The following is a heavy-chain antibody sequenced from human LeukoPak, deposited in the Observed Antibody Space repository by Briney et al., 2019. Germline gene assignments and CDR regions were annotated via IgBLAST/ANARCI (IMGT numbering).Heavy chain of an antibody. D-gene: IGHD5-24*01. CDR1: GFTFSSYG. Sequence: GGSLRLSCAAAGFTFSSYGMHWVRQAPGKGLEWVAVISYDGSNIYYADSVKGRFTISRDNSKNTLYLQMNSLRAEDTAVYYCAKDAEMATILNFDYWGQGTLVTVSS. CDR3: AKDAEMATILNFDY. CDR2: ISYDGSNI. V-gene: IGHV3-30*18. J-gene: IGHJ4*02.